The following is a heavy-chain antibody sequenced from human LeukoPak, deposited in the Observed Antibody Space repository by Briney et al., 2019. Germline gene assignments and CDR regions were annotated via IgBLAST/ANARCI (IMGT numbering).Heavy chain of an antibody. J-gene: IGHJ4*02. D-gene: IGHD3-3*01. CDR2: ISYDGSNK. V-gene: IGHV3-30*18. CDR3: AKAGPILRFLEWLLDY. Sequence: PGRSLRLSWAASGFTFSSYGMHWVRQAPGKGLEWVAVISYDGSNKYYADSVKGRFTISRDNSKNTLYLQMNSLRAEDTAVYYCAKAGPILRFLEWLLDYWGQGTLVTVSS. CDR1: GFTFSSYG.